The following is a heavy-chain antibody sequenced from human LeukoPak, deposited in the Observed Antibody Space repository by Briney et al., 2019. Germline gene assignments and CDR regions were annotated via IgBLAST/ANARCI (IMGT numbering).Heavy chain of an antibody. CDR1: GFTFSDYY. V-gene: IGHV3-11*04. D-gene: IGHD3-16*02. CDR2: ISSSAATI. CDR3: ARGPYDYVWGSYRRDYFDY. J-gene: IGHJ4*02. Sequence: SGGSLRLSCAASGFTFSDYYMSWIRQAPGKGLEWVSYISSSAATIYYADSVKGRFTISRDSAKKSLYLQMNSLRAEDTAVYYCARGPYDYVWGSYRRDYFDYWGQGTLVTVSS.